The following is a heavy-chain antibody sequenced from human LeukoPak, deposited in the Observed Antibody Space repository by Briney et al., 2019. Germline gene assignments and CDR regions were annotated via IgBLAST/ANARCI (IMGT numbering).Heavy chain of an antibody. CDR2: FDPEDGET. CDR1: GYTLTELS. CDR3: ATPRGSTSCYPRLGVCLSMDV. Sequence: ASVTVSCKVSGYTLTELSMHWVRQAPGKGLEWMGGFDPEDGETIYAQKFQGRVTMTEDTSTDTAYMELSSLRSEDTAVYYCATPRGSTSCYPRLGVCLSMDVWGQGTTVTVSS. V-gene: IGHV1-24*01. J-gene: IGHJ6*02. D-gene: IGHD2-2*01.